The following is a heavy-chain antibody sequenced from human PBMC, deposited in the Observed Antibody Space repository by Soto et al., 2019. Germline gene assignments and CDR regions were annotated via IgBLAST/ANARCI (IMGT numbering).Heavy chain of an antibody. D-gene: IGHD4-17*01. CDR1: GFTFSGSA. Sequence: GGSLRLSCAASGFTFSGSAMHWVRQASGKGLEWVGRIRSKANGYATAYAASVKGRFTISRDDSKNTAYLQMNSLKTEDTAVYYCTRHPDYYGAPTDFDYWGQGTLVTVSS. J-gene: IGHJ4*02. CDR2: IRSKANGYAT. V-gene: IGHV3-73*01. CDR3: TRHPDYYGAPTDFDY.